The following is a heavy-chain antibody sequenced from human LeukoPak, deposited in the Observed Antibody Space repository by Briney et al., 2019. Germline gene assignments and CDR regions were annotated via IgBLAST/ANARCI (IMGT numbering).Heavy chain of an antibody. CDR3: AKDKHPNLDYGSYFDY. D-gene: IGHD4-17*01. J-gene: IGHJ4*02. CDR2: ISWNSGSI. Sequence: GRSLRLSCAASGFTFDDYAMHWVRQAPGKGLEWVSGISWNSGSIGYADSVKGRFTISRDNAKNSLYLQMNSLRAEDMALYYCAKDKHPNLDYGSYFDYWGQGTLVTVSS. V-gene: IGHV3-9*03. CDR1: GFTFDDYA.